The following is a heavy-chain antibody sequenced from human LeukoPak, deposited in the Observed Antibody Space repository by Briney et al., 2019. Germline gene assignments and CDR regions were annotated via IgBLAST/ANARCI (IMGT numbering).Heavy chain of an antibody. J-gene: IGHJ4*02. V-gene: IGHV3-23*01. CDR2: ISGSGGST. CDR3: AKDRLPYYDSSGYPLDY. D-gene: IGHD3-22*01. CDR1: GFTFSSYA. Sequence: PGGSLRLSCAASGFTFSSYAMSWGRQAPGKGLEWGSAISGSGGSTYYADSVKGRFTISRDNSKNTLYLQMNSLRAEDTAVYYCAKDRLPYYDSSGYPLDYWGQGTLVTVSS.